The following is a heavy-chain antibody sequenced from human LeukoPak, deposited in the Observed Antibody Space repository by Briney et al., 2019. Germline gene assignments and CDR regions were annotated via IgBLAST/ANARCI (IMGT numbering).Heavy chain of an antibody. Sequence: GGSLRLSCAASGFTFSNYAMSWVRQAPGKGLEWVSAISGSGGSTYYADSVKGRFTISGDNSKNTLYLQMNSLRAEDTAVYYCAKLGKTGTTGWFDPWGQGTLVTVAS. CDR2: ISGSGGST. CDR3: AKLGKTGTTGWFDP. CDR1: GFTFSNYA. D-gene: IGHD7-27*01. J-gene: IGHJ5*02. V-gene: IGHV3-23*01.